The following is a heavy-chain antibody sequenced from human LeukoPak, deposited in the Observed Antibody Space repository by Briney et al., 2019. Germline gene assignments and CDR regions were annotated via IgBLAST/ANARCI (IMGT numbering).Heavy chain of an antibody. CDR3: ARETPPYCGGDCHQPGGFDP. V-gene: IGHV7-4-1*02. CDR2: INTNTGNP. CDR1: GYRFTNYA. Sequence: ASVKVSCKASGYRFTNYAMNWVRQAPGQGLEWMGWINTNTGNPTYAQGFTGRFVFSLDTSVSTAYLQISSLKAEDTAVYYCARETPPYCGGDCHQPGGFDPWGQGTLVTVSS. J-gene: IGHJ5*02. D-gene: IGHD2-21*02.